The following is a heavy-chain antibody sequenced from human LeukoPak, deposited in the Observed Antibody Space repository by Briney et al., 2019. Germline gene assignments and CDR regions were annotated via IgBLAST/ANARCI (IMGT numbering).Heavy chain of an antibody. J-gene: IGHJ6*02. Sequence: PETLSLTCIVSGGSISRSSYYWGWLRQPPGKGLEWIGTISDSGSTYYSPSLKSRVTISVDTSKNQYSLKLRFVTAADTAVYYCARQDIWFGELVVWGQGTTVTGSS. CDR3: ARQDIWFGELVV. D-gene: IGHD3-10*01. V-gene: IGHV4-39*01. CDR2: ISDSGST. CDR1: GGSISRSSYY.